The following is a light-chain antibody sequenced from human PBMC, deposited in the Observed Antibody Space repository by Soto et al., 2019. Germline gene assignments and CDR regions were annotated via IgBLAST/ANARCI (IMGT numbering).Light chain of an antibody. Sequence: DIQMTQSPSSVSASVGDRVTITCRASQVIGSWLVWYQQTPGKAPKLLIYTASNLLSGFPSRFSGGRSGTHLSLAINHLQPEYCATYYLQQAKSFPLTFGPGTRVHIK. CDR2: TAS. CDR1: QVIGSW. J-gene: IGKJ3*01. CDR3: QQAKSFPLT. V-gene: IGKV1D-12*01.